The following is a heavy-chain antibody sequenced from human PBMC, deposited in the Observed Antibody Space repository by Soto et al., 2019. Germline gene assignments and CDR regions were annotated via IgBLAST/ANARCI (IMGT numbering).Heavy chain of an antibody. J-gene: IGHJ5*02. V-gene: IGHV4-4*07. D-gene: IGHD5-12*01. CDR3: ARERGYSGYDNWFDP. CDR1: GGSISSYY. CDR2: IYTSGST. Sequence: SETLSLTCTVSGGSISSYYWSWIRQPAGKGLEWIGRIYTSGSTNYNPSLKSRVTMSVDTSKNQFSLKLSSVTAADTAVYYCARERGYSGYDNWFDPWGQGTLVTVSS.